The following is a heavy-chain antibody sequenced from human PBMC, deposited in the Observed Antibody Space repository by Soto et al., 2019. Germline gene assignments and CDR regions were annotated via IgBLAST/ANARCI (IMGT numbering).Heavy chain of an antibody. CDR3: ARDKITGLFDY. J-gene: IGHJ4*02. Sequence: SETLSLTCAAPGGSISSGGYSWSWIRQPPGKGLEWIGYIYHSGSTYYNPSLKSRVTISVDTSKNQFSLKLTSVTAADTAVYYCARDKITGLFDYWGQGTLVTVSS. D-gene: IGHD2-8*02. V-gene: IGHV4-30-2*01. CDR1: GGSISSGGYS. CDR2: IYHSGST.